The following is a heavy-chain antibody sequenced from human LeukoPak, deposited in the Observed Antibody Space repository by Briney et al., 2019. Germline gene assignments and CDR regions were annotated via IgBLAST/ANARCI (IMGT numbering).Heavy chain of an antibody. D-gene: IGHD3-10*01. CDR2: ISSDASIT. CDR3: ARERRGGDTFDI. Sequence: GGFLRLSCAASGLTFSTYWMHWVRQDPGKGLVWVSRISSDASITSYADSVKGRFTISRDNAKNSLYLQMNSLRVEDTAVYYCARERRGGDTFDIWGQGTMVTVSS. V-gene: IGHV3-74*01. J-gene: IGHJ3*02. CDR1: GLTFSTYW.